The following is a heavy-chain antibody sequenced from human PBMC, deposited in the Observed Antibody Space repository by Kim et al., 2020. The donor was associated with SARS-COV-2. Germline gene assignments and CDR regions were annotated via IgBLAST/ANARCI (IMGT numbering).Heavy chain of an antibody. Sequence: GGSLRLSCAASGFSFDDYWLSWVRQPPGKGLEWVANIDQYGNKNYYMESVKGRFTISRDNAKNSLFLQMNSLRAEDTAVYYCVRDSLMAIEDYWGQGTLVTVSS. CDR2: IDQYGNKN. J-gene: IGHJ4*02. CDR3: VRDSLMAIEDY. D-gene: IGHD3-16*02. V-gene: IGHV3-7*03. CDR1: GFSFDDYW.